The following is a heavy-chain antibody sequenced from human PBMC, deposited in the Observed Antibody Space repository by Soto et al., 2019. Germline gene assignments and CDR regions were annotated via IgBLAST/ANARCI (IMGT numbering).Heavy chain of an antibody. Sequence: GGSLRLSCSASGFTFSSYAMHWVRQAPGKGLEWVSNINNNGGRKYYVDSVKGRFTISRDNAKNSLYLQMNSLRAEDTAVYYCARDFQHIVVVIAILYGMDVWGQGTTVTVSS. V-gene: IGHV3-64*04. D-gene: IGHD2-21*01. CDR1: GFTFSSYA. J-gene: IGHJ6*02. CDR2: INNNGGRK. CDR3: ARDFQHIVVVIAILYGMDV.